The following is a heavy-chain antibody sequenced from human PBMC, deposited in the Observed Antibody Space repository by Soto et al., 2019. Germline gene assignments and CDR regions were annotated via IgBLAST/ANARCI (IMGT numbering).Heavy chain of an antibody. CDR2: IFPSDSDT. D-gene: IGHD3-22*01. CDR3: ARKDKSGYFNWFDL. J-gene: IGHJ5*02. Sequence: GESLKISCRTSGYRFTSYWIAWVRQMPGKGLEWMGIIFPSDSDTRYSPSFQGQVTISADRSTSTVFLQWASLKASDTAVYFCARKDKSGYFNWFDLWGQGTLGTV. CDR1: GYRFTSYW. V-gene: IGHV5-51*01.